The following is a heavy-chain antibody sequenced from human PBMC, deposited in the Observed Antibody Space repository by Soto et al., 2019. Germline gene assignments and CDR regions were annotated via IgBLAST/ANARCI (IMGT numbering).Heavy chain of an antibody. D-gene: IGHD2-21*02. Sequence: PSETLSLTCTVSGGSISIGDYYWSCIRQPPGKGLEWIGYIYYSGSTYYNPSLKSRVTISVDTSKNQFSLKLSSVTAADTAVYYCARDYCGGDCYYYYYGMDVWGQGTTVTVSS. J-gene: IGHJ6*02. CDR2: IYYSGST. V-gene: IGHV4-30-4*01. CDR1: GGSISIGDYY. CDR3: ARDYCGGDCYYYYYGMDV.